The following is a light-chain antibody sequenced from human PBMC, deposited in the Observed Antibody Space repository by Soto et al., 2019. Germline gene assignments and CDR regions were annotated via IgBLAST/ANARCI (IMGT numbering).Light chain of an antibody. V-gene: IGKV3-20*01. CDR2: GAS. Sequence: EIVLTQSPGTQSLSPGERATLSCRASQSVANSYLAWHQQKPGQAPRLLIYGASSRATGIPDRFSGSGSGTDFTLTISRLESEDFAVYYCQQYGTLITFGQGTRLEIK. CDR3: QQYGTLIT. CDR1: QSVANSY. J-gene: IGKJ5*01.